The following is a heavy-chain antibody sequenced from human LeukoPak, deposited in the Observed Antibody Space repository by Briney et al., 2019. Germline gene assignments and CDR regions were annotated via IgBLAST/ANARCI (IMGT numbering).Heavy chain of an antibody. Sequence: GASVKVSCRASGHTFTDYYLHWVRQAPGQGLQWMGMVNPTAGSRAYAQDFRDRVTMTRDTSTSTVYMELYSLRSEDTAIYSCARDLTNWGQGTLVTVSS. J-gene: IGHJ4*02. V-gene: IGHV1-46*03. CDR1: GHTFTDYY. CDR3: ARDLTN. CDR2: VNPTAGSR.